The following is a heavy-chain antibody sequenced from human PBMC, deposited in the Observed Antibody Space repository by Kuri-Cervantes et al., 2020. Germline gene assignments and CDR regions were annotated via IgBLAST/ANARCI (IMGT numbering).Heavy chain of an antibody. V-gene: IGHV3-33*01. CDR2: IWYDGSNK. D-gene: IGHD6-19*01. CDR3: ARHSDGSGWGFDY. Sequence: GESLKISCAASGFTSRNHGIHWVRQAPGKGLEWVAVIWYDGSNKYYADSVKGRFTISRDNSKNTLYLQMNSLRAEDTAVYYCARHSDGSGWGFDYWGQGTLVTVSS. J-gene: IGHJ4*02. CDR1: GFTSRNHG.